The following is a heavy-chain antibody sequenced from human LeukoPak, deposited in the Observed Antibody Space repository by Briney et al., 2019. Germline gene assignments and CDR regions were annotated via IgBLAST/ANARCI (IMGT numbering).Heavy chain of an antibody. CDR2: ISSSSSTI. CDR1: GFTFSSYS. V-gene: IGHV3-48*01. D-gene: IGHD2-21*01. J-gene: IGHJ6*03. Sequence: TGGSLRLSCAASGFTFSSYSMNWVRQAPGKGLEWVSYISSSSSTIYYADSVKGRFTISRDNAKNSLYLQMNSLRAEDTAVYYCARARDVVVIAYYYHMDVWGKGTTVTVSS. CDR3: ARARDVVVIAYYYHMDV.